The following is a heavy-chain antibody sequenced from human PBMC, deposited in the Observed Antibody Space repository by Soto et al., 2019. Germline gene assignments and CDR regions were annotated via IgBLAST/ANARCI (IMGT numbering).Heavy chain of an antibody. CDR3: ARVGGVAARTFDY. Sequence: SETLSLTCTVSGGSISPFYWSWVRQPPGKGLEWIGYLYYSGNTNYNPSLKSRVTISVDASKNQVSLRLTSVNAADTAVYYCARVGGVAARTFDYWGQGTVVTVSS. J-gene: IGHJ4*02. CDR2: LYYSGNT. CDR1: GGSISPFY. V-gene: IGHV4-59*01. D-gene: IGHD2-15*01.